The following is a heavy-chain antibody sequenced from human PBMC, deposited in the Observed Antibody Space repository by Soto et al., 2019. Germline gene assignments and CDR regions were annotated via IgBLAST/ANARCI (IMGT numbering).Heavy chain of an antibody. Sequence: QVQLVQSGAEVKKPGSSVKVSCKASGDTFTTYAMSWVRQAPGQGLEWMGGSIPIFGAPKYAQKFQGRVTITADESTTTAYMELSSLRSEDTAVYYCARNYRCGETYNWFDPWGQGTLVTVSS. CDR1: GDTFTTYA. J-gene: IGHJ5*02. CDR2: SIPIFGAP. V-gene: IGHV1-69*01. D-gene: IGHD3-10*01. CDR3: ARNYRCGETYNWFDP.